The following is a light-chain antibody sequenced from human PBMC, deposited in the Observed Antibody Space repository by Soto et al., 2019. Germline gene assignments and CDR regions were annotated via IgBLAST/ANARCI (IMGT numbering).Light chain of an antibody. Sequence: EIVMTQSPVTLSVSPGERATLSCRSSQSVSSNLAWYQQKPGQAPRLLIYGESTRATGIPARFSGSRSGTEFTLTISSLQSEDFAVYYCQQYNNWPRTFGQGTKVEI. J-gene: IGKJ1*01. CDR3: QQYNNWPRT. V-gene: IGKV3-15*01. CDR2: GES. CDR1: QSVSSN.